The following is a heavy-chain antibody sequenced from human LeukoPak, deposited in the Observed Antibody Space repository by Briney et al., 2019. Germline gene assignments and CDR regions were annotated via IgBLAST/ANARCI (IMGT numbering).Heavy chain of an antibody. Sequence: ASVKVSCKASGCTFTSYGISWVRQAPGQGLEWMGWISAYNGNTNYAQKLQGRVTMTTDTSTSTAYMELRSLRYDDTAVYYCVRGVGAPNYFDYWGQGTLVTVSS. CDR2: ISAYNGNT. J-gene: IGHJ4*02. CDR1: GCTFTSYG. CDR3: VRGVGAPNYFDY. D-gene: IGHD3-16*01. V-gene: IGHV1-18*01.